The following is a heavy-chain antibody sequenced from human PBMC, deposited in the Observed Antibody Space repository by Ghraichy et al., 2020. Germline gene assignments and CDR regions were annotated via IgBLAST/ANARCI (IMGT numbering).Heavy chain of an antibody. CDR2: ISGSGETT. CDR1: GFTFSHYA. V-gene: IGHV3-23*01. J-gene: IGHJ4*02. CDR3: AKVGAFFYASGSFYSAYEH. D-gene: IGHD3-10*01. Sequence: GESLNISCAASGFTFSHYAMSWVRQAPGKGLEWVSGISGSGETTNYADSVRGRFTISRDSSKNTLYLQMNSLRAEDTAVYYCAKVGAFFYASGSFYSAYEHWGQGTLASVSS.